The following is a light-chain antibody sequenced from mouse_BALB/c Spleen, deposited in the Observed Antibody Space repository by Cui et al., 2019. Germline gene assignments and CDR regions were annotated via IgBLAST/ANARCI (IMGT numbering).Light chain of an antibody. CDR3: QQNNEDPFT. CDR2: LAS. J-gene: IGKJ4*01. Sequence: NIVLTQSPASLAVSRGQRAIISCRASESVYGYGNSLMHWYQQKPGQPPKLLIYLASNLESWVPARFSGSGSRTDFTLNIDPVEADDAATYYCQQNNEDPFTFGSGTKLEIK. V-gene: IGKV3-10*01. CDR1: ESVYGYGNSL.